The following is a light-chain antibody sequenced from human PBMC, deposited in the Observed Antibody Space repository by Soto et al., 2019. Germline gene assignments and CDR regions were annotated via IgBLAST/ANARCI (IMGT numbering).Light chain of an antibody. CDR2: DAS. V-gene: IGKV1-5*01. Sequence: DIQMTQSPSTLPASVEDRVTITCRDSQTISSWLAWYQQKPGKAPDLLIYDASRLAGGVPSRFSGSESGIEFTLTIGSLQPDDFATYFCQQYYNYSTFGQGTKVEVK. CDR1: QTISSW. CDR3: QQYYNYST. J-gene: IGKJ1*01.